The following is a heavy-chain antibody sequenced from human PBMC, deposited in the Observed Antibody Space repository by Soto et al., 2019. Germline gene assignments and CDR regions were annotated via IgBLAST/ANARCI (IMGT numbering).Heavy chain of an antibody. D-gene: IGHD2-21*02. J-gene: IGHJ6*02. CDR2: IIPIFGTA. CDR1: GGTFSSYA. CDR3: ARGPKVVVTAVDYYYYGMDV. V-gene: IGHV1-69*13. Sequence: GASVKVSCKASGGTFSSYAISWVRQAPGQWLEWMGGIIPIFGTANYAQKFQGRVTITADESTSTAYMELSSLRSEDTAVYYCARGPKVVVTAVDYYYYGMDVWGQGTTVTVSS.